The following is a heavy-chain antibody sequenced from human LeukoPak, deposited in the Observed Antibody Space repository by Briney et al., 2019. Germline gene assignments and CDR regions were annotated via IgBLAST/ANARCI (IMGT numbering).Heavy chain of an antibody. CDR1: GFSLNTSGVG. CDR3: AHGPILPATAKPSDAFDI. D-gene: IGHD2-2*02. CDR2: IYWDDDK. V-gene: IGHV2-5*02. Sequence: SGPTLVNPTQTLTLTCSFSGFSLNTSGVGVGWIRQPPGKALEWLALIYWDDDKRYNPSLKSRLTITKDTSENQVVLTVTNMDPVDTATYYCAHGPILPATAKPSDAFDIWGQGTMVTVSS. J-gene: IGHJ3*02.